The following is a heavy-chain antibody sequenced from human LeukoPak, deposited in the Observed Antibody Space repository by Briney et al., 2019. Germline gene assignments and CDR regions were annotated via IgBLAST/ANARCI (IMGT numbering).Heavy chain of an antibody. D-gene: IGHD2-15*01. CDR1: GGSIRSYY. J-gene: IGHJ4*02. V-gene: IGHV4-59*01. Sequence: SETLSLTCTVSGGSIRSYYWSWIRQPPGKGLEWIGYIYYSESANYNPSLKSRVTISVDTSKNQFSLKLSSVTAADTAVYYCARVRARAALIKFDYWGQGTLVTVSS. CDR3: ARVRARAALIKFDY. CDR2: IYYSESA.